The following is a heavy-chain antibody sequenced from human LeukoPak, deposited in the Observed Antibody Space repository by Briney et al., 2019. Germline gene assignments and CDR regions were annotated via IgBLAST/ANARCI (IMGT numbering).Heavy chain of an antibody. CDR3: ARETAAAGNWFDP. V-gene: IGHV3-21*01. CDR2: ISSSSSYI. CDR1: GFTFSSYS. J-gene: IGHJ5*02. D-gene: IGHD6-13*01. Sequence: GGSLRLPCAASGFTFSSYSMNWVRQAPGKGLEWVSSISSSSSYIYYADSVKGRFTISRDNAKNSLYLQMNSLRAEDTAVYYCARETAAAGNWFDPWGQGTLVTVSS.